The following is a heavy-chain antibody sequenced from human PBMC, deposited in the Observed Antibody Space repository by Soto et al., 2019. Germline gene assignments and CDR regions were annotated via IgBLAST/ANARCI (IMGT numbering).Heavy chain of an antibody. V-gene: IGHV4-30-4*01. CDR3: ARGPSGDKVDN. J-gene: IGHJ4*02. Sequence: QVQLQESGPGLVKPSQTLSLTCTVSGGSISSDYYCWSWIRQSPEKGLEWIGHIYNSENTYSNPSLSSRVTISVDTSKNHFSLKLTSVTAADTAVYYCARGPSGDKVDNWGQGTLVTVSS. CDR1: GGSISSDYYC. CDR2: IYNSENT. D-gene: IGHD7-27*01.